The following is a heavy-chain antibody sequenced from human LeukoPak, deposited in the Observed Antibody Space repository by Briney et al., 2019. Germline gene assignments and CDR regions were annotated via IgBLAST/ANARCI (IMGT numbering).Heavy chain of an antibody. V-gene: IGHV4-59*08. CDR2: IYYSGST. D-gene: IGHD3-16*01. CDR1: CRSISSYY. CDR3: ARLTGGWLTPDY. Sequence: SHTLSLACPVSCRSISSYYWSWIRQPPRKGLECIGYIYYSGSTNYNPSLKSRVTIPVDTSKNQFSLKLSSVTAADTAVYYCARLTGGWLTPDYWGQGTLVTVSS. J-gene: IGHJ4*02.